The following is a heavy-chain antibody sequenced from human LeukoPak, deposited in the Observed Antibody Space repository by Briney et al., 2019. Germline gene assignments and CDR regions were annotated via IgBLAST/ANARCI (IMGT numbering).Heavy chain of an antibody. D-gene: IGHD1-7*01. V-gene: IGHV4-34*01. Sequence: PSETLSLTCAVYGGSFSGCYWSWIRQPPGKGLEWIGEIHHSGSTNYNPSLKSRVTMSLDTSKSQFSLKLSSVTAADTAVYHCARDNWNYGSSMDVWGQGTTVTVSS. CDR3: ARDNWNYGSSMDV. J-gene: IGHJ6*02. CDR2: IHHSGST. CDR1: GGSFSGCY.